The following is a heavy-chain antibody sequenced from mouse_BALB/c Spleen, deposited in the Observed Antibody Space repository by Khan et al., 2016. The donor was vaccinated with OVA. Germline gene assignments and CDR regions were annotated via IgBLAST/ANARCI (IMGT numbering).Heavy chain of an antibody. J-gene: IGHJ4*01. D-gene: IGHD2-10*01. CDR3: ARPTYFSYVMGY. CDR2: INTYTGEP. Sequence: QIQLVQSGPELKKPGETVKISCKASGYTFTNYGMNWVKQAPGKGLKWMGWINTYTGEPTYADDFKGRFAFSLETSASTAYLQINNLKNEDTATYCCARPTYFSYVMGYWGQGTSVTVSS. V-gene: IGHV9-3-1*01. CDR1: GYTFTNYG.